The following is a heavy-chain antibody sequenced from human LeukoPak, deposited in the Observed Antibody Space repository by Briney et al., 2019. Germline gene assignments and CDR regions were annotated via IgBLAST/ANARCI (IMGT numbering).Heavy chain of an antibody. CDR2: INHSGST. J-gene: IGHJ6*04. V-gene: IGHV4-34*01. D-gene: IGHD2-15*01. Sequence: PSETLSLTCAVYGGSFSGYYWSWIRQPPGKGLDWIGEINHSGSTNYNPSLKSRVTISVDTSKNQFSLKLSSGTAADTAVYYCARAKVCSGGSCYYPYYYGMDVWGKGTTVTVSS. CDR1: GGSFSGYY. CDR3: ARAKVCSGGSCYYPYYYGMDV.